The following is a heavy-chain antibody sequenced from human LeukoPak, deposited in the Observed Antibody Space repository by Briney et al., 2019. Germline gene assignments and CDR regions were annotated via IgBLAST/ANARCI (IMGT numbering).Heavy chain of an antibody. Sequence: GTSLRLSCAASGFTFHDHGMDWVRQAPGKGLEWVAVIAADGGVKQYADFVNGRFSLSRDNSKNTLFLEMNGLTVEDTAVYYCAREATWGQWYFDLWGQGAPVTVSS. V-gene: IGHV3-30*03. J-gene: IGHJ4*02. CDR2: IAADGGVK. CDR1: GFTFHDHG. D-gene: IGHD6-19*01. CDR3: AREATWGQWYFDL.